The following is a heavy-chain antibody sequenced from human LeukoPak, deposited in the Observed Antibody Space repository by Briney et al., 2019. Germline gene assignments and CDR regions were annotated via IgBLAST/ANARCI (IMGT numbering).Heavy chain of an antibody. CDR3: AKDRVRNSWKDY. CDR2: ISGSVDST. V-gene: IGHV3-23*01. CDR1: GFTFSSYA. D-gene: IGHD1-1*01. J-gene: IGHJ4*02. Sequence: PGGSLSLSCAVSGFTFSSYAMSWVRQAPGKGLEWVSAISGSVDSTYYADSVKGRFTISRDNSKNTLYLQMNSLRAEDKAVYYWAKDRVRNSWKDYWGQGTLVTVSS.